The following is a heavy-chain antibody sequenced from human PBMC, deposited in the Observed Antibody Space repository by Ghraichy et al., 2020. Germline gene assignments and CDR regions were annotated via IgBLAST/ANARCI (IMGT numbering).Heavy chain of an antibody. D-gene: IGHD3-3*01. CDR1: GFPFSSYA. V-gene: IGHV3-23*01. Sequence: GGSLRLSCAASGFPFSSYALTWVRRVPGKGLEWVSSISASGGRTLYADSVRGRFTVSRDNSKNTVYLQMNSLRVDDTAEYYCAKGITLYTRFDNWGQGSLVTDPS. CDR3: AKGITLYTRFDN. J-gene: IGHJ4*02. CDR2: ISASGGRT.